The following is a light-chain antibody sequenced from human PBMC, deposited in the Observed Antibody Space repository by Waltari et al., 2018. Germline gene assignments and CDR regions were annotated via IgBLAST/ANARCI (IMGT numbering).Light chain of an antibody. Sequence: QSVLTQPPSVSAAPGQRVPISCTGSSSNIGAGYDLHWSQQLPGTAPKLLIYGNSNRPSGVPDRFSGSKSGTSASLAITGLQAEDEADYYCQSYDSSLSGPVVFGGGTKLTVL. CDR2: GNS. CDR3: QSYDSSLSGPVV. CDR1: SSNIGAGYD. J-gene: IGLJ2*01. V-gene: IGLV1-40*01.